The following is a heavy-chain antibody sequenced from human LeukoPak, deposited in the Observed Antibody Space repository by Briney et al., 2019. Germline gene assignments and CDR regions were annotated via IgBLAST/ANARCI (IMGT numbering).Heavy chain of an antibody. Sequence: GGSLRLSCAASGFTFSSYAMHWVRQAPGKGLEWVAVISYDGSNKYYADSVKGRFTISRDNSKNTLYLQMNSLRAEDTAVYYCARDRGSDSGSYPNWFDPWGRGTLVTVSS. J-gene: IGHJ5*02. D-gene: IGHD1-26*01. CDR1: GFTFSSYA. V-gene: IGHV3-30-3*01. CDR3: ARDRGSDSGSYPNWFDP. CDR2: ISYDGSNK.